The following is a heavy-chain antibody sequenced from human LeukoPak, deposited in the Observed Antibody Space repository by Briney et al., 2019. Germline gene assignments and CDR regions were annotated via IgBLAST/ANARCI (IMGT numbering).Heavy chain of an antibody. V-gene: IGHV1-18*01. CDR2: ISAYNGNT. CDR3: ARGPDYDFWSGYSQRLNYYMDV. CDR1: GYTFTSYG. D-gene: IGHD3-3*01. Sequence: ASVKVSCKASGYTFTSYGISWVRQAPEQGLEWMGWISAYNGNTNYAQKLQGRVTMTTDTSTSTAYMELRSLRSDDTAVYYCARGPDYDFWSGYSQRLNYYMDVWGKGTTVTVSS. J-gene: IGHJ6*03.